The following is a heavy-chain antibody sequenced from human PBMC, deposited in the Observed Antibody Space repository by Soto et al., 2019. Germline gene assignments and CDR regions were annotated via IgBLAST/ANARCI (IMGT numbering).Heavy chain of an antibody. V-gene: IGHV1-2*04. CDR3: ARDLSYSSSWYESYFDY. CDR1: GYTFTGYY. J-gene: IGHJ4*02. D-gene: IGHD6-13*01. CDR2: INTNSGGT. Sequence: QVQLVQSGAEVKKPGASVKVSCKASGYTFTGYYMHWVRQAPGQGLEWMGWINTNSGGTNYAQKFQGWVTMTRDTSISTAYMELSRLRSDDTAVYYCARDLSYSSSWYESYFDYWGQGTLVTVSS.